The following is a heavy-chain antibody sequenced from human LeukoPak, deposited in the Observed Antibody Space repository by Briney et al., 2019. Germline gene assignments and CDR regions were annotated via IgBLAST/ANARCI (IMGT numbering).Heavy chain of an antibody. D-gene: IGHD1-26*01. CDR2: ISSSSSYI. J-gene: IGHJ4*02. CDR3: ARLGSGIYKTGFDY. CDR1: GFTFSSYS. Sequence: GGSLRLSCAASGFTFSSYSMNWVRQAPGKGLEWVSSISSSSSYIYYADSVKGRFTISRDNAKNSLYLQMNSLRAEDTAVYYCARLGSGIYKTGFDYWGQGTLVTVSS. V-gene: IGHV3-21*01.